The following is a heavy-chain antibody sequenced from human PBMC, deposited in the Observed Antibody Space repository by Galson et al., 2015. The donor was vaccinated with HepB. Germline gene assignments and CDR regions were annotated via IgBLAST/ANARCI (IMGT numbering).Heavy chain of an antibody. V-gene: IGHV1-46*01. CDR3: ARDFETDYGGNSGELDY. D-gene: IGHD4-23*01. Sequence: SVKVSCKASGYTFTSYYMHWVRQAPGQGLEWMGIINPSGGSTSYAQKFQGRVTMTRDTSTSTVYMELSSLRSEDTAVYYCARDFETDYGGNSGELDYWGQGTLVTVSS. CDR1: GYTFTSYY. CDR2: INPSGGST. J-gene: IGHJ4*02.